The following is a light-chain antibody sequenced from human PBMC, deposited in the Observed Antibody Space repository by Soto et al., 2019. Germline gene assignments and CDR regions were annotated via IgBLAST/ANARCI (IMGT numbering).Light chain of an antibody. CDR2: DAS. V-gene: IGKV1-5*01. CDR1: QSISSW. J-gene: IGKJ1*01. Sequence: DIEMTQSPSTLSASVGDRVTITCRASQSISSWLAWYQQKPGKAPKLLIYDASSLESGVPSRFSGSGSGTEFTLTISSLQPDDFATYYCQQYNSYSGTFGQGTKV. CDR3: QQYNSYSGT.